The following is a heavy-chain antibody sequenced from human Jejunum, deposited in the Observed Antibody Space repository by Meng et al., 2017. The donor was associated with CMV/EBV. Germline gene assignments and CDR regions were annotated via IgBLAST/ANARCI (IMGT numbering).Heavy chain of an antibody. Sequence: FAFSDAWMPWVRQAPGKGLEWVGRIKTHSETTDYAAPVKGRFTISRDDSKNMLYLQMNSLKTEDTAVYYCTTEETTIAGATKGAFDSWGQGTMVTVSS. D-gene: IGHD1-26*01. V-gene: IGHV3-15*01. J-gene: IGHJ3*02. CDR2: IKTHSETT. CDR1: FAFSDAW. CDR3: TTEETTIAGATKGAFDS.